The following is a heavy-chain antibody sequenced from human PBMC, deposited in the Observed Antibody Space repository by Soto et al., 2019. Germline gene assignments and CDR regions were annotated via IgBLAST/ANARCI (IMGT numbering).Heavy chain of an antibody. CDR2: ISGSGGST. J-gene: IGHJ4*02. CDR3: AKVVAVATSGGKKAHLGALDY. Sequence: GGSLRLSCAASGFTFSSYAMSWVRQAPGKGLEWVSAISGSGGSTYYADSVKGRFTISRDNSKNTLYLQMNSLRAEDTAVYYCAKVVAVATSGGKKAHLGALDYWGQGTLVTVSS. D-gene: IGHD2-15*01. V-gene: IGHV3-23*01. CDR1: GFTFSSYA.